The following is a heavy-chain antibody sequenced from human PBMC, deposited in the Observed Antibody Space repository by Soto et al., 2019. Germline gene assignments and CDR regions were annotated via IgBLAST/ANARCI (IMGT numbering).Heavy chain of an antibody. CDR2: IYHGGTT. V-gene: IGHV4-38-2*01. D-gene: IGHD6-19*01. J-gene: IGHJ4*01. CDR1: GYSISSGYY. CDR3: ARVHVMVVAGSTFDY. Sequence: SETLSLTCAVSGYSISSGYYWAWIRQPPGKGPEWIASIYHGGTTFYNPSLKSRITISVDTSNNQFSLKLTSVTAADTAVYYCARVHVMVVAGSTFDYWGHGTLVTVSS.